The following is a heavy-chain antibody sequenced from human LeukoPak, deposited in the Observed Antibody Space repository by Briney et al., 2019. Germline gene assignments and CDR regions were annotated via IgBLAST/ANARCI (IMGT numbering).Heavy chain of an antibody. V-gene: IGHV4-34*01. CDR3: ARIVVVPAAINPRFDP. J-gene: IGHJ5*02. D-gene: IGHD2-2*02. CDR1: GGSFSGYY. CDR2: INHSGST. Sequence: SETLSLTCAVYGGSFSGYYWSWIRQPPGKGLEWIGEINHSGSTNYNPSLKSRVTISVDTSKNQFSLKLSSVTAADAAVYYCARIVVVPAAINPRFDPWGQGTLVTVSS.